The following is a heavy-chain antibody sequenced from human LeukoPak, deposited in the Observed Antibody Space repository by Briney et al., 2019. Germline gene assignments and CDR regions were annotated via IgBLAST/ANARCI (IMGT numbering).Heavy chain of an antibody. CDR1: GFSLNTRGVG. J-gene: IGHJ4*02. CDR3: AHRKDYYDSSVFDN. D-gene: IGHD3-22*01. Sequence: SGPTLVNPTQTLTLTCTFSGFSLNTRGVGVGWIRQPPGRALEWLALIYWDDDRRYSPSLKSRLTITKDTSKNQVVLTMTNMDPVDTATYFCAHRKDYYDSSVFDNWGQGTLVTVSS. V-gene: IGHV2-5*02. CDR2: IYWDDDR.